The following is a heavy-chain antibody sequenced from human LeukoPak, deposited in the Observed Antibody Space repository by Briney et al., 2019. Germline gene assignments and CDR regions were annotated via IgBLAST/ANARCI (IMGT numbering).Heavy chain of an antibody. V-gene: IGHV4-34*01. J-gene: IGHJ4*02. CDR1: GGSFSGDY. D-gene: IGHD3-16*01. CDR3: ARSFTPSFDY. Sequence: PSETLSLTCADYGGSFSGDYWSWIRQPPGKGLEWIGEINHSGSTNYNPSLKSRVTISVDTSKNQFSLKLSSVTAADTAVYYCARSFTPSFDYWGQGTLVTVSS. CDR2: INHSGST.